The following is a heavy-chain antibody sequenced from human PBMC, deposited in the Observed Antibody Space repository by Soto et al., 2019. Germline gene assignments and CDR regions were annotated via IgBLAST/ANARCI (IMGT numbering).Heavy chain of an antibody. J-gene: IGHJ4*02. D-gene: IGHD1-1*01. V-gene: IGHV3-33*01. CDR3: VRNLGWERQFDN. CDR2: IWIDESDN. CDR1: GFNFNTYG. Sequence: QVQLVESGGGVVQPGTSLRLSCVASGFNFNTYGMHWVRQAPGKGLEWVAVIWIDESDNNYADSVKGRFTISRDSSKNTSYYHMNSLRDKVTAVYYSVRNLGWERQFDNWGQGTLVTVSS.